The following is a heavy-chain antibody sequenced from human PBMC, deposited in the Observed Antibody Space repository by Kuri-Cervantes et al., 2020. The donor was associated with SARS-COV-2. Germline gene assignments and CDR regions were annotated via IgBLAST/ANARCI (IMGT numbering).Heavy chain of an antibody. CDR1: ETTFPNYD. J-gene: IGHJ4*02. V-gene: IGHV1-69*06. CDR3: ARDPGDGYNSPFDY. D-gene: IGHD5-24*01. Sequence: SVKVSCKAPETTFPNYDISWVRQAPGQGLEWMGGIIPIFGTANYAQKFQGRVTITADKSTSTAHMELSSLRSEDTAVYYCARDPGDGYNSPFDYWGQGTLVTVSS. CDR2: IIPIFGTA.